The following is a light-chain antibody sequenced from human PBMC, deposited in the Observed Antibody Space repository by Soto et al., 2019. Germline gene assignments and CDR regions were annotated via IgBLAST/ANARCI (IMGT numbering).Light chain of an antibody. V-gene: IGKV3-20*01. CDR3: QQYGRSPMFT. CDR2: GAS. Sequence: EIVLTQSPGTLSLSPGDRATLSCRASQSVSSNYLAWYQQKPGQAPRLLIYGASRGAAGIPDRFSGSGSGTDLTLAVSRLESEDFAVDFCQQYGRSPMFTFGGGTKLEVK. CDR1: QSVSSNY. J-gene: IGKJ2*01.